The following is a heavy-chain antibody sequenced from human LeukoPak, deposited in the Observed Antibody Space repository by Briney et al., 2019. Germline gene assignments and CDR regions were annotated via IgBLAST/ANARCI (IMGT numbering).Heavy chain of an antibody. V-gene: IGHV1-46*01. CDR3: ARELAMIVVSENNWFDP. D-gene: IGHD3-22*01. CDR1: GYTFTSYY. CDR2: INPSGGST. Sequence: ASVKVSCKASGYTFTSYYMHWVRQAPGQGLEWMGIINPSGGSTSYAQKFQGRVTMTRDTSTSTAYMELRSLRSDDTAVYYCARELAMIVVSENNWFDPWGQGTLVTVSS. J-gene: IGHJ5*02.